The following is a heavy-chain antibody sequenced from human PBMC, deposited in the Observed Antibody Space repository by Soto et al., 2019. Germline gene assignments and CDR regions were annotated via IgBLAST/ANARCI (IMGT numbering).Heavy chain of an antibody. CDR3: ARGSYYYDSSGYYPY. D-gene: IGHD3-22*01. CDR1: GGSISSYY. J-gene: IGHJ4*02. V-gene: IGHV4-30-4*01. CDR2: IYYSGST. Sequence: SETLSLTCTVSGGSISSYYWSWIRQPPGKGLEWIGYIYYSGSTYYNPSLKSRVTISVDTSKNQFSLKLSSVTAADTAVYYCARGSYYYDSSGYYPYWARGTLVTVSS.